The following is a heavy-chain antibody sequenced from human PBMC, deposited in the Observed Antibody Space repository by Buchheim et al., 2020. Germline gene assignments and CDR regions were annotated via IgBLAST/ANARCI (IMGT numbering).Heavy chain of an antibody. D-gene: IGHD7-27*01. CDR1: GFTFSIFG. V-gene: IGHV3-48*04. CDR3: ARVRIWGTSNYYGMDV. CDR2: INLSGTTI. Sequence: EVQLVESGGGLVQPGGSLRLSCAASGFTFSIFGMNWVRQAPGKGLEWVPYINLSGTTISYADSVRGRLTMSRDTAKSSMNLQMDSLRAEDTAVYYCARVRIWGTSNYYGMDVWGQGTT. J-gene: IGHJ6*02.